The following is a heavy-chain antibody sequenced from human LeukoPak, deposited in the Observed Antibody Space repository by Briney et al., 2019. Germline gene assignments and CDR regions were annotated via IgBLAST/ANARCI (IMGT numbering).Heavy chain of an antibody. J-gene: IGHJ4*02. V-gene: IGHV3-30*04. CDR2: ISYDGSNK. Sequence: PGGSLRLSCAASGFTFSSYAMHWVRQAPGKGLEWVAVISYDGSNKYSADSVKGRFTISRDNSKNTLYLQMNSLRAEDTAVYYCARDGQWLTQGGVDYWGQGTLVTVSS. CDR3: ARDGQWLTQGGVDY. CDR1: GFTFSSYA. D-gene: IGHD6-19*01.